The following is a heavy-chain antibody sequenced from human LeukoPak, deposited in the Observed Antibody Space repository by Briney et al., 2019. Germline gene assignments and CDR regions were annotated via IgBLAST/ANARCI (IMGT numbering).Heavy chain of an antibody. D-gene: IGHD2-2*01. CDR3: ARDGRDCSSTSCYLDY. CDR2: IIPILGMA. CDR1: GGTFSSYT. Sequence: SVKVSCKASGGTFSSYTISWVRQAPGQGLEWMGRIIPILGMANYAQKFQGRVTITADKSTSTAYMELSSLRSEDTAVYYCARDGRDCSSTSCYLDYWGQGTLVTVSS. V-gene: IGHV1-69*02. J-gene: IGHJ4*02.